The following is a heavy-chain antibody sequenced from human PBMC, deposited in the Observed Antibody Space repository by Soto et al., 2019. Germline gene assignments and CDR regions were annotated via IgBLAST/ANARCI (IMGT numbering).Heavy chain of an antibody. J-gene: IGHJ4*02. Sequence: QVQLVQSGAEVKKPGSSVKVSCKASGGTFSSYAIDWVRQAPGQGLEWMGGIIPIFGTADYAQKFQGRVTSTGDQSTSTAYMEPSRLRSEDTAVYYCARGQTGGGWGYYFDYWGQGTLVTVSS. CDR3: ARGQTGGGWGYYFDY. CDR2: IIPIFGTA. V-gene: IGHV1-69*12. D-gene: IGHD3-16*01. CDR1: GGTFSSYA.